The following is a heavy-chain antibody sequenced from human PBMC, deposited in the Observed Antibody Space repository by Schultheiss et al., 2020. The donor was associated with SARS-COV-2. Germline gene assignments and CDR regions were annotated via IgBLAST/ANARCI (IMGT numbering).Heavy chain of an antibody. V-gene: IGHV3-74*01. J-gene: IGHJ5*02. Sequence: GESLKISCEASGFTLSGYWMHWVRQAPGKGLMWVSRINSDGSLTEHADSVKGRFTISRDNAKSTLYLQMNSLTVDDTAVYFCVRQGRDWYSDTWGQGTLVTVSS. CDR2: INSDGSLT. CDR1: GFTLSGYW. D-gene: IGHD6-19*01. CDR3: VRQGRDWYSDT.